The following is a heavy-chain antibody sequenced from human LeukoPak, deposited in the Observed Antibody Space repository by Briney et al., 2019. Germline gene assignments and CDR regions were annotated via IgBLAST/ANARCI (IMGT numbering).Heavy chain of an antibody. Sequence: SQTLSLTCTVSGGSISSDGYYWSWIRQHPGKGLEWIGYIYYSGSTYYNPSLKSRVTISVDTSKNQFSLKLSSVTAADTAVYYCARNDYGSGSYYPWGQGTLVTVSS. D-gene: IGHD3-10*01. CDR2: IYYSGST. J-gene: IGHJ4*02. CDR1: GGSISSDGYY. V-gene: IGHV4-31*03. CDR3: ARNDYGSGSYYP.